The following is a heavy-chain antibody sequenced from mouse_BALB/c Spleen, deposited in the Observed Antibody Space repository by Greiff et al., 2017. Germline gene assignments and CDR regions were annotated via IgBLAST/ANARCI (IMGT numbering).Heavy chain of an antibody. CDR1: GFSLTSYG. D-gene: IGHD2-10*02. V-gene: IGHV2-9*02. J-gene: IGHJ3*01. CDR3: AREPLSYGNYFAY. CDR2: IWAGGST. Sequence: QGQLQQSGPGLVAPSQSLSITCTVSGFSLTSYGVHWVRQPPGKGLEWLGVIWAGGSTNYNSALMSRLSISKDNSKSQVFLKMNSLQTDDTAMYYCAREPLSYGNYFAYWGQGTLVTVSA.